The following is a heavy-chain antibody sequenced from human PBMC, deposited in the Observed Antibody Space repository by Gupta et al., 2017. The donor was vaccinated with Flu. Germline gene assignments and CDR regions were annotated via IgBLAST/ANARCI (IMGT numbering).Heavy chain of an antibody. Sequence: QVQLVVPGGGVVQPGRSLRLSCAASGFTFSSYCMHWVRQAAGKGLEWVAVISYDGSNKYYADSVKGRFTISRDNSKNTLYLQMNSLRAEDTAVYYCAKDPSSSYYYYYYYGMDVWGQGTTVTVSS. J-gene: IGHJ6*02. CDR1: GFTFSSYC. CDR2: ISYDGSNK. V-gene: IGHV3-30*18. D-gene: IGHD6-6*01. CDR3: AKDPSSSYYYYYYYGMDV.